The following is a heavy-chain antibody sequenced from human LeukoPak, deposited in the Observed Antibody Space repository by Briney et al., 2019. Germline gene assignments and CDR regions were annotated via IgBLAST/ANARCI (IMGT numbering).Heavy chain of an antibody. CDR3: ARDRSGSYPMLFYFDY. D-gene: IGHD1-26*01. Sequence: SETLSLTCTVSGGSISSSSYSWGWIRQPPGKGLEWIGSIYYSGSTYYNPSLKSRVTISVDTSKNQFSLKLSSVTAADTAVYYCARDRSGSYPMLFYFDYWGQGTLVTVSS. V-gene: IGHV4-39*02. CDR1: GGSISSSSYS. CDR2: IYYSGST. J-gene: IGHJ4*02.